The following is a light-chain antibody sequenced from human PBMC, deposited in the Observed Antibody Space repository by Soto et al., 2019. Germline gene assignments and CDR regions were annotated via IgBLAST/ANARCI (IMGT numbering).Light chain of an antibody. V-gene: IGKV1-5*03. Sequence: DIQMTQSPSTLSASVGDRVTITCRASQIISSWLAWYQQKPGNAPKLLIYKAFVLESGVPSRFSGSGSGTDFTLTIRGLQPDDFATYYCQQYNGYPWTFGQGTKVEIK. CDR3: QQYNGYPWT. J-gene: IGKJ1*01. CDR1: QIISSW. CDR2: KAF.